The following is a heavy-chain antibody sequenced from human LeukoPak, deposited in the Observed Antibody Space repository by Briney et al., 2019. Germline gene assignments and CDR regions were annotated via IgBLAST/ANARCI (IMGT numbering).Heavy chain of an antibody. J-gene: IGHJ4*02. CDR1: GFTFSSYS. D-gene: IGHD6-13*01. CDR3: ARDGQIAEF. V-gene: IGHV3-21*01. CDR2: ISSSSSYL. Sequence: GGSLRLSCAASGFTFSSYSMNWVRQAPGKGLEWVSSISSSSSYLYYADSVKGRFTISRDNAKNSLYLQMNSLRAEDTAVYYCARDGQIAEFWGQGALVTVSS.